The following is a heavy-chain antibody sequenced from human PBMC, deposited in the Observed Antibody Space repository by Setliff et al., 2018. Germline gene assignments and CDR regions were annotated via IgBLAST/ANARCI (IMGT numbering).Heavy chain of an antibody. CDR2: ISGHTGNT. V-gene: IGHV1-18*01. Sequence: RASVKVSCKASGYSFTSYGITWVRQAPGQGLGWMGWISGHTGNTYYAQKLQGRVTMTTDTSTSTAYMELRSLASDDTAVYYCAISSLSICTGGNCPNVFDIWGQGTMVTVSS. CDR1: GYSFTSYG. CDR3: AISSLSICTGGNCPNVFDI. D-gene: IGHD2-8*02. J-gene: IGHJ3*02.